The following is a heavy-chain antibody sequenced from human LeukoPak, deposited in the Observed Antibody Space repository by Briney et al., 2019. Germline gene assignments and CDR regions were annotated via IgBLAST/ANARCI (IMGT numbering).Heavy chain of an antibody. CDR3: ARGRIPQYSSGLLL. CDR1: GGSISSSNW. Sequence: PSETLSLTCAVSGGSISSSNWWSWVRQPPGKGLEWIGEINHSGSTNYNPSLKSRVTISVDTSKNQFSLKLSSVTAADTAVYYCARGRIPQYSSGLLLWGQGTLVTVSS. D-gene: IGHD6-19*01. CDR2: INHSGST. V-gene: IGHV4-4*02. J-gene: IGHJ4*02.